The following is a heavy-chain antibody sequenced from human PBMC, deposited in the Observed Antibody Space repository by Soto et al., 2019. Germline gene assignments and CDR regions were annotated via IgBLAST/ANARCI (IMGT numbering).Heavy chain of an antibody. V-gene: IGHV5-51*01. Sequence: GESLTISCKGSGYSFTSYWIGWVRQMPGKGLEWMGIIYPSDSDTRYSPSFQGQVTISADKSISTAYLQWSSLKASDTAMYYCARQKYYYDSSGYGAFDIWGQGTMVTVSS. D-gene: IGHD3-22*01. CDR2: IYPSDSDT. J-gene: IGHJ3*02. CDR3: ARQKYYYDSSGYGAFDI. CDR1: GYSFTSYW.